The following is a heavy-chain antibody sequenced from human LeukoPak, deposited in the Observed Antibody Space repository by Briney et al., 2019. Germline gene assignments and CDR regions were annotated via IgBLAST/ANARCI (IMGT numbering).Heavy chain of an antibody. V-gene: IGHV4-31*03. D-gene: IGHD6-13*01. Sequence: PSETLSLTCTVSGGSIDSGGYYWSWIRQHPGKGLEWIGYIFYSGSTYYNPSLKSRVTISADSSKTQFSLKLTSVTAADTAVYYCARGNYFSVAAAGTHWFDAWGQGILVTVSS. J-gene: IGHJ5*02. CDR2: IFYSGST. CDR1: GGSIDSGGYY. CDR3: ARGNYFSVAAAGTHWFDA.